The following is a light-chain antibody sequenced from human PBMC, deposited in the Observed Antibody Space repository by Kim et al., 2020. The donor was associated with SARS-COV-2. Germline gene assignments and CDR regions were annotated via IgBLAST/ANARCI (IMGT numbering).Light chain of an antibody. Sequence: SASVGDRVTITCRASQGISSWLAWYQQKPGKAPKLLIHDGTNLQSGVPSRFSGSGSETDFTLTISSLQPEDFATYYCQQVSSFPYTFGQGTKLEI. J-gene: IGKJ2*01. CDR2: DGT. CDR3: QQVSSFPYT. CDR1: QGISSW. V-gene: IGKV1-12*01.